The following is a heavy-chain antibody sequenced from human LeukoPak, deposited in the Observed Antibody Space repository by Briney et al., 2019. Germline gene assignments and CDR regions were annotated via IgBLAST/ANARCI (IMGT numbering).Heavy chain of an antibody. Sequence: PGGSLRLSCAASGFTFSSYWMHWVRQAPGKGLVWISQIKGDGSNIIYADSVKGRFTVSRDNAKNTLYLQANSLRAEDTAVYYCARDGPSAHGPHFDYWGQGALVADSS. V-gene: IGHV3-74*01. CDR1: GFTFSSYW. D-gene: IGHD5-24*01. J-gene: IGHJ4*02. CDR3: ARDGPSAHGPHFDY. CDR2: IKGDGSNI.